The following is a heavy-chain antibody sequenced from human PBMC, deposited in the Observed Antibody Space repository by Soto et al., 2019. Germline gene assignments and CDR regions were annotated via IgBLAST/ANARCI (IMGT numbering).Heavy chain of an antibody. CDR2: INHSGST. CDR3: ARGGYSYGIKWFDT. Sequence: XETLALSYAVYGGSFSGYYWSWIRQPPGKGLEWIGEINHSGSTNYNPSLKSRVTISVDTSKNQFSLKLSSVTAADTAVYYCARGGYSYGIKWFDTWGQGTLVTVSS. J-gene: IGHJ5*02. V-gene: IGHV4-34*01. D-gene: IGHD5-18*01. CDR1: GGSFSGYY.